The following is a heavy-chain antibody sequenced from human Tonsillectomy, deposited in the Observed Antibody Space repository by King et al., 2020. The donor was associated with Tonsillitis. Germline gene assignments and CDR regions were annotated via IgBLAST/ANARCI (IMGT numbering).Heavy chain of an antibody. J-gene: IGHJ1*01. CDR1: GGSVNSRDYY. Sequence: QLQESGPGLVKPSQTLSLTCTVSGGSVNSRDYYWSWIRQPPGKGLEWIGYIYYSGSTYYNPSLKSRITISVDTSKKPFSLKLTSVTAADTAVSYCARGPAANAFERSGYYPEYIQNWGQGTTVTVSA. V-gene: IGHV4-30-4*01. CDR3: ARGPAANAFERSGYYPEYIQN. D-gene: IGHD3-22*01. CDR2: IYYSGST.